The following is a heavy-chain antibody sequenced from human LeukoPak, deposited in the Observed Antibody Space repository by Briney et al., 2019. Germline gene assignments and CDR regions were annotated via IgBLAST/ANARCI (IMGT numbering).Heavy chain of an antibody. Sequence: SETLSLTCTVSGGSISSGSDYWSWIRQPAGKGLEWIGRIYTSGSTKYNPSLKSRVTISVDTSKNQFSLKLSSVTAADTAVYYCARIYCGGDCRGYYYHYYMDVWGKGTTVTISS. D-gene: IGHD2-21*02. V-gene: IGHV4-61*02. J-gene: IGHJ6*03. CDR1: GGSISSGSDY. CDR3: ARIYCGGDCRGYYYHYYMDV. CDR2: IYTSGST.